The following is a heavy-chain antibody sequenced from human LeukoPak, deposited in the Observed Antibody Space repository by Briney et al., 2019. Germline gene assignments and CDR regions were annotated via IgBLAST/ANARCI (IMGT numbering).Heavy chain of an antibody. CDR3: ARELLWFGEGDAFDI. CDR1: GDPIRSSSHY. V-gene: IGHV4-39*07. CDR2: IYYSGST. Sequence: SETLSLTCTVSGDPIRSSSHYWGWIRQPPGGGLEWSGSIYYSGSTYYNPSLKSRVTISVDTSKNQFSLKLSSVTAADTAVYYCARELLWFGEGDAFDIWGQGTMVTVSS. D-gene: IGHD3-10*01. J-gene: IGHJ3*02.